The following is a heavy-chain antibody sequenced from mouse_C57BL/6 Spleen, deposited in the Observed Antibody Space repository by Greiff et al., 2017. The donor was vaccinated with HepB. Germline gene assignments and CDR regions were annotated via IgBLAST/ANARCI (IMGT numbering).Heavy chain of an antibody. CDR3: ARDYGSSYGFAY. J-gene: IGHJ3*01. D-gene: IGHD1-1*01. Sequence: VQLQQSGAELARPGASVKLSCKASGYTFTSYGISWVKQRTGQGLEWIGEIYPRSGNTYYNEKFKGKAILTADKSSSTAYMELRSLTSEDSAVYFCARDYGSSYGFAYWGQGTLVTVSA. CDR1: GYTFTSYG. CDR2: IYPRSGNT. V-gene: IGHV1-81*01.